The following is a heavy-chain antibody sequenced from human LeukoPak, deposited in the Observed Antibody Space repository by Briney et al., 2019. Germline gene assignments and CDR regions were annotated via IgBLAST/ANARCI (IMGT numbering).Heavy chain of an antibody. V-gene: IGHV3-64D*09. CDR1: GFPFSSYA. CDR2: ISDSGGST. Sequence: PGGSLRLSCLASGFPFSSYAMHWVRQAPGKGLEYVSAISDSGGSTYYADSVKGRFTISRDNSKNTLYLQMSSLRAVDTAVYFCVRGYSFGPYGMDVWGQGATVTVS. CDR3: VRGYSFGPYGMDV. D-gene: IGHD2-15*01. J-gene: IGHJ6*02.